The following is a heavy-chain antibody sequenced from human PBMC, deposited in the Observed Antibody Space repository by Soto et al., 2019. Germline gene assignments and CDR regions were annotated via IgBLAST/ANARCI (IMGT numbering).Heavy chain of an antibody. CDR3: ARVHANYDFWSGYQLWGYFDY. V-gene: IGHV4-34*01. Sequence: ETLSLTCAVYGGSFSGYYWSWIRQPPGKGLEWIGEINHSGSTNYNPSLKSRVTISVDTSKNQFSLKLSSVTAADTAVYYCARVHANYDFWSGYQLWGYFDYWGQGTLVTVSS. D-gene: IGHD3-3*01. CDR2: INHSGST. J-gene: IGHJ4*02. CDR1: GGSFSGYY.